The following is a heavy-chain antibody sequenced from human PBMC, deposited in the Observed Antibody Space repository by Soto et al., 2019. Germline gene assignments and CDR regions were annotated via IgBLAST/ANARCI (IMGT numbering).Heavy chain of an antibody. CDR3: ARGDYFDRRSDS. CDR2: IKQDGTEK. J-gene: IGHJ4*02. V-gene: IGHV3-7*03. CDR1: GFIFSTHW. D-gene: IGHD3-22*01. Sequence: GGSLRLSCAASGFIFSTHWMNWVRQAPGKGLEWVADIKQDGTEKYYVDSVKGRFTVSRDNAKNSQYLQMDSLRAEDTAVYYCARGDYFDRRSDSGGQGTWATVSS.